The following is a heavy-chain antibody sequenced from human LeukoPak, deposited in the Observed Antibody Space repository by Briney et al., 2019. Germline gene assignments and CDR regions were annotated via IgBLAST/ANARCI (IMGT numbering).Heavy chain of an antibody. J-gene: IGHJ6*02. D-gene: IGHD3-16*01. CDR2: IYYNVKA. Sequence: SETLSLTCTVSGGSISGYYWTWIRQPPGKGLEWIGQIYYNVKADYNPSLESRITISVDTSKNQISLRLNSVTPAATAIYYCAKFGADYDMYLRGQGITVAVSS. V-gene: IGHV4-59*13. CDR1: GGSISGYY. CDR3: AKFGADYDMYL.